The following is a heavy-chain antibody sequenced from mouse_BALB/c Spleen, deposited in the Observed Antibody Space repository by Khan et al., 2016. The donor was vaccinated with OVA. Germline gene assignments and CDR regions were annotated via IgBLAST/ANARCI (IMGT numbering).Heavy chain of an antibody. D-gene: IGHD1-1*01. J-gene: IGHJ4*01. CDR2: ISYSGST. V-gene: IGHV3-2*02. CDR1: DYSITSNYA. Sequence: QLEESGPGLVKPSQSLSLTCTVTDYSITSNYAWNWIRQFPGNKLEWMGYISYSGSTNYNPSLKSRISITRDTSKNQFFLQLNSVTTEDTATYYCARGNYYEYAMDYWGQGTSVTVSS. CDR3: ARGNYYEYAMDY.